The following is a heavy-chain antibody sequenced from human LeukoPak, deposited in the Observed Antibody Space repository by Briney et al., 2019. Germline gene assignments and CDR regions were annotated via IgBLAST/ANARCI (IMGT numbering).Heavy chain of an antibody. J-gene: IGHJ4*02. CDR2: INPNSGGT. D-gene: IGHD6-13*01. V-gene: IGHV1-2*06. Sequence: GASVKVSCKASGYTFTGYYMHWVRQAPGQGLEWIGRINPNSGGTNYAQKFQGRVTMTRDTSISTAYMELSRLRSDDTAVYYCARVIGSSWSFDYWGQGTLVTVSS. CDR3: ARVIGSSWSFDY. CDR1: GYTFTGYY.